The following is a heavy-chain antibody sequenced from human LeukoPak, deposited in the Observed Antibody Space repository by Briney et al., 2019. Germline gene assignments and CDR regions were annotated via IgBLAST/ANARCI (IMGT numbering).Heavy chain of an antibody. CDR1: GYTFTGYY. CDR3: ARDLRDIVVVPAARGWFDP. D-gene: IGHD2-2*01. Sequence: ASVKVSCKASGYTFTGYYMHWVRQAPGQGLEWMGWIKPNSGGTNYAQKFQGRVTMTRDTSISTAYMELSRLRSDDTAVYYCARDLRDIVVVPAARGWFDPWGQGTLVTVSS. CDR2: IKPNSGGT. J-gene: IGHJ5*02. V-gene: IGHV1-2*02.